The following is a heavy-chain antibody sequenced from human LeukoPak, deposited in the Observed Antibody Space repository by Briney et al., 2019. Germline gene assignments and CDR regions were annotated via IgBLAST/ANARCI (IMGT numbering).Heavy chain of an antibody. V-gene: IGHV1-8*01. Sequence: ASVKVSCKASGYTFTSYDINWVRQATGQGLEWRGWMNPNSGNTGYAQKFQGRVTMTRDTSTSTVYMELSSLRSEDTAVYYCARGGYYDSSGFDYWGQRTLVTVSS. D-gene: IGHD3-22*01. J-gene: IGHJ4*02. CDR1: GYTFTSYD. CDR2: MNPNSGNT. CDR3: ARGGYYDSSGFDY.